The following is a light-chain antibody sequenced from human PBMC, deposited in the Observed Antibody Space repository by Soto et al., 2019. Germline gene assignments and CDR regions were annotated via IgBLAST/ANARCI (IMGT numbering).Light chain of an antibody. J-gene: IGKJ2*01. Sequence: EIVLTQSPPTLSLSPGESATLSCRASQSVSSYFSWYQQKPVQAPSLVIYDASNRATGIPPRVSGRGSGTDFTFPISRLQPEDLAVYYCQQRIIWPPIFTFGQGTKPQI. CDR3: QQRIIWPPIFT. CDR2: DAS. CDR1: QSVSSY. V-gene: IGKV3-11*01.